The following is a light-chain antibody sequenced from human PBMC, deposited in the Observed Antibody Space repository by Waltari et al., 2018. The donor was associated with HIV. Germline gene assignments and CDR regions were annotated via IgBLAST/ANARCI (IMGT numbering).Light chain of an antibody. Sequence: SYVLTQPPSVSVAPGQTARITCGGNNIGTKSVHWYQHKPGQAPVLVIYDDGDRPSGIPELFSGSHSGNPATLTISRVEAGDEADYYCQGWDSSSDHYVFGSGSKVTV. V-gene: IGLV3-21*02. CDR2: DDG. CDR1: NIGTKS. CDR3: QGWDSSSDHYV. J-gene: IGLJ1*01.